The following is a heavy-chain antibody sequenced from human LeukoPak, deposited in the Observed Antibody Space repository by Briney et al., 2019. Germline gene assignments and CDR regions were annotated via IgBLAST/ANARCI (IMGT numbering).Heavy chain of an antibody. J-gene: IGHJ6*03. D-gene: IGHD5-12*01. Sequence: GGSLRLSCAASGFTFSSHWMSWVRQAPGKGLEWVAVISYDGSNKYYADSVKGRFTISRDNSKNTLYLQMNSLRAEDTAVYYCAREIVATLSPASYMDVWGKGTTVTVSS. CDR1: GFTFSSHW. CDR3: AREIVATLSPASYMDV. CDR2: ISYDGSNK. V-gene: IGHV3-30*03.